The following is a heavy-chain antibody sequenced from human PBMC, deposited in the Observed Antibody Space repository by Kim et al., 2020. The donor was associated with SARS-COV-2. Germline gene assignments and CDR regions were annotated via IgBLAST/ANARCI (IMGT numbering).Heavy chain of an antibody. D-gene: IGHD6-19*01. CDR1: GFTVSSNY. CDR2: IYSGGST. CDR3: ARGVSIRKIAVAFDY. V-gene: IGHV3-66*01. J-gene: IGHJ4*02. Sequence: GGSLRLSCAASGFTVSSNYMSWVRQAPGKGLEWVSVIYSGGSTYYADSVKGRFTISRDNSKNTLYLQMNSLRAEDTAVYYCARGVSIRKIAVAFDYWGQGSLVTVSS.